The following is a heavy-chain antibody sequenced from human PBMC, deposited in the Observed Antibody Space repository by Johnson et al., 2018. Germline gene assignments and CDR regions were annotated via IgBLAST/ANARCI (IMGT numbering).Heavy chain of an antibody. CDR2: ISSSGTI. V-gene: IGHV3-11*01. D-gene: IGHD1-1*01. CDR1: GFTFSDYY. CDR3: AIQPPDYYYYYGMDV. J-gene: IGHJ6*02. Sequence: QVQLVESGGGLVKPGGSLRLSCAASGFTFSDYYMSWIRQAPGKGLEWVSYISSSGTIYYADSVKGRFTISRDNAKNSLYLQMNSLRAEDTAVYYCAIQPPDYYYYYGMDVWGQGTTVTVSS.